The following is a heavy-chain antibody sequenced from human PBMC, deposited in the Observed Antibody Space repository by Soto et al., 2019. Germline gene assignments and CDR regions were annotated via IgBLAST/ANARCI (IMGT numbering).Heavy chain of an antibody. Sequence: QVQLVQSGAEVKKPGASVKVSCKASGYTFTSYYMHWVRQAPGQGLEWMGIINPSGGSTSYAQKFQGRVTMTRDTSTSTVYMELSSLRSEDTAVYYCARDLAYGGYGSGKRYYYGMDVWGQGTTVTVSS. CDR3: ARDLAYGGYGSGKRYYYGMDV. J-gene: IGHJ6*02. D-gene: IGHD5-12*01. V-gene: IGHV1-46*01. CDR1: GYTFTSYY. CDR2: INPSGGST.